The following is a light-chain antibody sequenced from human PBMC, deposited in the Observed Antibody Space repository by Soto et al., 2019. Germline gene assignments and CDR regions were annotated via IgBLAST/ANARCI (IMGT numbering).Light chain of an antibody. J-gene: IGLJ1*01. CDR2: DVS. V-gene: IGLV2-14*01. CDR1: SSDVGGYNY. Sequence: QSVLTQPASVSGSPGQSITISCTGTSSDVGGYNYVSWYQQHPGKAPKLMIYDVSNRPSGVSNRFSGSKSGNTASLTISGLQAEDEADYYCSSYTSSSTLFYVFGTGTKSPS. CDR3: SSYTSSSTLFYV.